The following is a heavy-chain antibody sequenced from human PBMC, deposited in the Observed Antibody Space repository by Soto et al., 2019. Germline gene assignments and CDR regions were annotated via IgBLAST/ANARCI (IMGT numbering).Heavy chain of an antibody. CDR3: AKDQEDCSGGSCYSARAVVDDY. CDR1: GFTFSSYA. D-gene: IGHD2-15*01. CDR2: ISGSGGST. J-gene: IGHJ4*02. Sequence: GGSLRLSCAASGFTFSSYAMSWVRQAPGKGLEWVSAISGSGGSTYYADSVKGRFTISRDNSKNTLYLQMNSLRAEDTAVYYCAKDQEDCSGGSCYSARAVVDDYWGQGTLVTVSS. V-gene: IGHV3-23*01.